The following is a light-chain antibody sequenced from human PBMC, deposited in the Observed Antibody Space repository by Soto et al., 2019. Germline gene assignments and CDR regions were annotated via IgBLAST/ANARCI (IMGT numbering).Light chain of an antibody. V-gene: IGKV3-20*01. J-gene: IGKJ1*01. CDR1: QSVSSGY. CDR3: QHYGNSPT. CDR2: GAS. Sequence: EIVLMQSPGTLSLSPGDGATLSCRASQSVSSGYLAWYQQKPGQAPRLLIYGASRRATGIPDRFSGSGSGTDFTLSISRLEPEDFAVYWCQHYGNSPTFGQGTKVDIK.